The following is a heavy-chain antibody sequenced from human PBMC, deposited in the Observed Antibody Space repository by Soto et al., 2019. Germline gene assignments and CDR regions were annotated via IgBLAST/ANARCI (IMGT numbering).Heavy chain of an antibody. Sequence: PSETLSLTCTVSGDSISSSSYYWGWIRQPPGKGLEWIGSIYYSGSTYYNPSLKSRVTMSVDTSKNQFSLKLSSVTAADTAVYYCAREQQLDSPPPSYYYYGMDVWGQGTTVTVSS. CDR3: AREQQLDSPPPSYYYYGMDV. CDR2: IYYSGST. D-gene: IGHD6-13*01. J-gene: IGHJ6*02. V-gene: IGHV4-39*07. CDR1: GDSISSSSYY.